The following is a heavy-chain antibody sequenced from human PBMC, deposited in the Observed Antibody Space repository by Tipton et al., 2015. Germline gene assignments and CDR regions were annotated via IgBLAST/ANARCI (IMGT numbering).Heavy chain of an antibody. CDR1: GFTFSSYA. V-gene: IGHV3-23*01. Sequence: SLRLSCEASGFTFSSYAMTWVRQAPGKGLEWVSAISGSGGSTYYVDSVKGRFTISRDNAKNSLYLQMNTLTAEDTAVYYCARILRTSAGTNFDYWGQGTLVTVSS. D-gene: IGHD6-13*01. J-gene: IGHJ4*02. CDR3: ARILRTSAGTNFDY. CDR2: ISGSGGST.